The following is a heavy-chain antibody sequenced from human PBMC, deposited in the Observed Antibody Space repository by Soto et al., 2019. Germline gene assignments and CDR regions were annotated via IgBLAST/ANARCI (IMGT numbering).Heavy chain of an antibody. Sequence: PGGSLRLSCAASGFTFSSYGMHWVRQAPGKGLEWVAVIWYDGSNKYYADSVKGRFTISRDNSKNTLYLQMNSLRAEDTAVYYCARDKGGIRDGYNYHYFDYWGQGTLVTVSS. J-gene: IGHJ4*02. D-gene: IGHD5-12*01. CDR3: ARDKGGIRDGYNYHYFDY. V-gene: IGHV3-33*01. CDR1: GFTFSSYG. CDR2: IWYDGSNK.